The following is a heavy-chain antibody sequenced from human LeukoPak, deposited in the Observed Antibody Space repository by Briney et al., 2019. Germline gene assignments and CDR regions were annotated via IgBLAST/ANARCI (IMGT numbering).Heavy chain of an antibody. J-gene: IGHJ4*02. CDR1: GGSISSSSYY. D-gene: IGHD1-26*01. Sequence: SETLSLTCTVPGGSISSSSYYWGWIRQPPGKGLEWIGSIYYSGSTYYNPSLKSRVTISVDTSKNQFSLKLSSVTAADTAVYYCARSLRASIDYWGQGTLVTVSS. CDR3: ARSLRASIDY. V-gene: IGHV4-39*01. CDR2: IYYSGST.